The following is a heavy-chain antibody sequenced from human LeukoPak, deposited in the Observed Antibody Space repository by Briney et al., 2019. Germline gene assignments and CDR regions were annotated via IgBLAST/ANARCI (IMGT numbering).Heavy chain of an antibody. CDR2: INGSGGST. Sequence: PGGSLRLSCAASGFTFSSYAMSWVRQAPGKGLEWVSAINGSGGSTYYADSVKGRFTISRDNSKNTLYLQMNSLRAEDTAVYYCAKAGCSSTSCYGPNDYWGQGTLVTVSS. D-gene: IGHD2-2*01. V-gene: IGHV3-23*01. CDR3: AKAGCSSTSCYGPNDY. J-gene: IGHJ4*02. CDR1: GFTFSSYA.